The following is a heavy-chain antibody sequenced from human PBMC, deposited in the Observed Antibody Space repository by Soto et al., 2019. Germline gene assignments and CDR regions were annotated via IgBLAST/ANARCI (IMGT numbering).Heavy chain of an antibody. Sequence: SVKVSCKASGFTFTSSAVQWVRQARGQRLEWIGWIVVGSGNTNYAQKFQERVTITRDMSTSTAYMELSSLRSEDTAVYYCAAGSTKWLRESYYYYGMDVWGQGTTVTVSS. CDR2: IVVGSGNT. V-gene: IGHV1-58*01. J-gene: IGHJ6*02. CDR1: GFTFTSSA. CDR3: AAGSTKWLRESYYYYGMDV. D-gene: IGHD5-12*01.